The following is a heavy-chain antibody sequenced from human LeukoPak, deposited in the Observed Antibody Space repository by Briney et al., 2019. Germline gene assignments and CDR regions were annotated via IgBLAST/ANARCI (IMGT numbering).Heavy chain of an antibody. D-gene: IGHD2-2*01. CDR3: ARCTASCYANAFDV. CDR2: INGGGDSI. J-gene: IGHJ3*01. Sequence: SGGSLRLSCATSGFTFSNNAMSWVRQAPGKGLEWVSAINGGGDSIEYADSVKGRFTISRDNSKNTLYLQMNSLRPEDTAVYYCARCTASCYANAFDVWGQGTLLTVSS. V-gene: IGHV3-23*01. CDR1: GFTFSNNA.